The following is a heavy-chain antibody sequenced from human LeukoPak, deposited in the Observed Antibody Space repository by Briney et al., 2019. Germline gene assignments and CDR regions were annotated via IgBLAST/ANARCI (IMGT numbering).Heavy chain of an antibody. V-gene: IGHV1-2*02. CDR3: ARARYSSGWYYFDY. CDR2: INPNSGGT. J-gene: IGHJ4*02. Sequence: ASVKVSCKASGYTFTGYYMHWVRQAPGQGLEWMGWINPNSGGTNYAQKFQGRVTMTRDTSISTAYMELSRLRSDDTAVYYCARARYSSGWYYFDYWGQGTLSPSPQ. D-gene: IGHD6-19*01. CDR1: GYTFTGYY.